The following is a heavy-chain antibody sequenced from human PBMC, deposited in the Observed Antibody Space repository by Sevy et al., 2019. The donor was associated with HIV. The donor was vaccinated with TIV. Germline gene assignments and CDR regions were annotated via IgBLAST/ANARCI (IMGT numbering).Heavy chain of an antibody. V-gene: IGHV1-24*01. CDR2: FDPEDGET. D-gene: IGHD3-22*01. CDR3: ATTKDYYDSSGSPFDY. J-gene: IGHJ4*02. Sequence: ASVKVSCKVSGYTLTQLSMHWVRQAPGKGLEWMGSFDPEDGETLYAQEFQGRVTMTEDTSTDTAYMELRSLRSEDTAVYYCATTKDYYDSSGSPFDYWGQGTLVTVSS. CDR1: GYTLTQLS.